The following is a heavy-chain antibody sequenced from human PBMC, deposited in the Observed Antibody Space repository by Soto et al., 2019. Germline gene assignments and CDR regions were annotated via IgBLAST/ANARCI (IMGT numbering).Heavy chain of an antibody. CDR3: TRLIGNSLLDS. D-gene: IGHD3-16*02. J-gene: IGHJ5*01. CDR1: GDSVSTISAT. CDR2: TYYRSKWEI. Sequence: SQTLSLTCAISGDSVSTISATWDWIRQSPSRGLEWLGRTYYRSKWEIDYAVSLRGRITIIPDTANNQLSLQLSSVTPDDTAVYYCTRLIGNSLLDSWGQGILVTVSS. V-gene: IGHV6-1*01.